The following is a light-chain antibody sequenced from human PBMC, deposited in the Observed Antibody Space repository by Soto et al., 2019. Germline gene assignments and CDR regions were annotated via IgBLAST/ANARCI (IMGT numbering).Light chain of an antibody. CDR3: QQYNNWPPRDT. CDR1: QSVSSN. J-gene: IGKJ4*01. CDR2: GAS. V-gene: IGKV3-15*01. Sequence: EIVMTQSPAPLSVSPGERATLSCRASQSVSSNLAWYQQKPGQAPRLLIYGASTRATGIPARFSGSGSGTEFTLTISSLQSEDFAVYYCQQYNNWPPRDTFGGGTKVEIK.